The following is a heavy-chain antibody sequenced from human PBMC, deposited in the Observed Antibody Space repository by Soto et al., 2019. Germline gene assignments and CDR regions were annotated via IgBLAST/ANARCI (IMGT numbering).Heavy chain of an antibody. CDR1: GFTFSSYA. CDR2: ISYDGSNK. CDR3: AREDYGDYGDYFDY. V-gene: IGHV3-30-3*01. D-gene: IGHD4-17*01. J-gene: IGHJ4*02. Sequence: QVQLVESGGGVVQPGRSLRLSCAASGFTFSSYAMHWVRQAPGKGLEWVAVISYDGSNKYYADSVKGRFTISRDNSKNTLYLQMNSLRAEDTAVYYCAREDYGDYGDYFDYWGQGTLVTVSS.